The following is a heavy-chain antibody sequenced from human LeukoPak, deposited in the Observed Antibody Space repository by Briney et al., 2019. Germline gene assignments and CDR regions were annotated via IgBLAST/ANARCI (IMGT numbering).Heavy chain of an antibody. V-gene: IGHV1-2*02. CDR3: ATYTSAIQYFLY. D-gene: IGHD6-19*01. CDR2: VNPSGGAT. Sequence: ASVKVSCKASGYGFTDYYIHWVRQAPGQGPEWMGWVNPSGGATKYAQKFQDRVTMTRDTSISTAYLELSGLTSDDTAVYYCATYTSAIQYFLYWGLGTLVTVSS. J-gene: IGHJ4*02. CDR1: GYGFTDYY.